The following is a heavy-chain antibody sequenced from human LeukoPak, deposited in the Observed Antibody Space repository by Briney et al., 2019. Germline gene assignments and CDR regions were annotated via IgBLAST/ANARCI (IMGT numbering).Heavy chain of an antibody. CDR1: GHTLSDLS. D-gene: IGHD6-13*01. V-gene: IGHV1-24*01. CDR3: GTKRWAAAGPIDF. Sequence: GASVKVSCKVSGHTLSDLSMHWMRQAPGKGLEWMGGFDPENGKTVYARKFQGRVTLTEDTSRDTGYMEVSSLRSEDTAVYYCGTKRWAAAGPIDFWGQGTLVTVSS. J-gene: IGHJ4*02. CDR2: FDPENGKT.